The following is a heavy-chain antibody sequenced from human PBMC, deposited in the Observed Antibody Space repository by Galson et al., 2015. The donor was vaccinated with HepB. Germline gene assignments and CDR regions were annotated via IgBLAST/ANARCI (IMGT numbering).Heavy chain of an antibody. D-gene: IGHD3-22*01. CDR1: GYTFTSYA. CDR3: ARDKGVTYYYDSSGYYP. V-gene: IGHV7-4-1*02. J-gene: IGHJ5*02. CDR2: INTNTGNP. Sequence: SVKVSCKASGYTFTSYAMNWVRQAPGQGLEWMGWINTNTGNPTYAQGFTGRFVFSLDTSVSTAYLQISSLKAEDTAVYYCARDKGVTYYYDSSGYYPWGQGTLVTVSS.